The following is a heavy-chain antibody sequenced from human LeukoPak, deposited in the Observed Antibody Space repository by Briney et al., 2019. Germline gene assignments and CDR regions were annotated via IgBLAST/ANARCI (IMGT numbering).Heavy chain of an antibody. CDR1: GFTFSSYS. Sequence: GGSLRLSCAAPGFTFSSYSMNWVRQAPGKGLEWVSYISSSSSTIYYADSVKGRFTISRDNAKNSLYLQMNSLRAEDTAVYYCARDYRSGGYCTNGVCSNWFDPWGQGTLVTVSS. CDR3: ARDYRSGGYCTNGVCSNWFDP. D-gene: IGHD2-8*01. J-gene: IGHJ5*02. V-gene: IGHV3-48*01. CDR2: ISSSSSTI.